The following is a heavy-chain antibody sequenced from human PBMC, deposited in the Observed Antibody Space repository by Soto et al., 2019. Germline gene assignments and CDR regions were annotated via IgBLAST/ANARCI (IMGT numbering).Heavy chain of an antibody. CDR3: ARDIFRGYSYGYAGFYYGMDV. Sequence: GASVKVSCKASGYTFTSYGISWVRQAPGQGLEWMGGIIPIFGTANYAQKFQGRVTITADESTSTAYMELSSLRSEDTAVYYCARDIFRGYSYGYAGFYYGMDVWGQGTTVTVSS. CDR1: GYTFTSYG. V-gene: IGHV1-69*13. D-gene: IGHD5-18*01. J-gene: IGHJ6*02. CDR2: IIPIFGTA.